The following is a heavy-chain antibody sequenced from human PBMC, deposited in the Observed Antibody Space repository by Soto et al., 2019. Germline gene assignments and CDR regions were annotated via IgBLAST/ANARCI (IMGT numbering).Heavy chain of an antibody. CDR2: INHSGST. J-gene: IGHJ4*02. CDR3: ARANSSGYYYFDY. V-gene: IGHV4-34*01. D-gene: IGHD3-22*01. Sequence: QVQLQQWGAGLLKPSETLSLTCAVYGGSFSGYYWSWIRQPPGKGLEWIGEINHSGSTNYNPSLKSRVTISVDTSKNQFSLKLSSVTAADTAVYYCARANSSGYYYFDYWGQGTLVTVSS. CDR1: GGSFSGYY.